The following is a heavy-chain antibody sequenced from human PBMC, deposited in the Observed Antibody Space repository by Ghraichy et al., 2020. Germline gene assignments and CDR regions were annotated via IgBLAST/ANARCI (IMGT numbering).Heavy chain of an antibody. CDR2: IIPIFGTA. D-gene: IGHD3-22*01. Sequence: SVKVSCKASGGTFSSYAISWVRQAPGQGLEWMGGIIPIFGTANYAQKFQGRVTITADESTSTAYMELSSLRSEDTAVYYCARDHYRGYYYDSSGYFDYWGQGTLVTVSS. CDR1: GGTFSSYA. J-gene: IGHJ4*02. CDR3: ARDHYRGYYYDSSGYFDY. V-gene: IGHV1-69*13.